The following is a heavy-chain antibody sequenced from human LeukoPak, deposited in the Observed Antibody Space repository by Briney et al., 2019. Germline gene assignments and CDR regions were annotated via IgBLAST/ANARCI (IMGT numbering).Heavy chain of an antibody. V-gene: IGHV1-18*01. D-gene: IGHD3-10*01. CDR1: GYTFTSYG. CDR2: ISAYNGNT. CDR3: ARDVLLWFGELLKPLASLEY. Sequence: ASVKVSCKASGYTFTSYGISWVRQAPGQGLEWMGWISAYNGNTNYAQKLQGRVTMTTDTSTSTAYMELRSLRSDDTAVYYCARDVLLWFGELLKPLASLEYWGQGTLVTVSS. J-gene: IGHJ4*02.